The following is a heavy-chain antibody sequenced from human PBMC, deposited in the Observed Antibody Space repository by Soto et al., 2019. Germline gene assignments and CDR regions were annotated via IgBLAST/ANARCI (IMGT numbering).Heavy chain of an antibody. V-gene: IGHV4-59*01. CDR3: ARATRASPGGTLWFGELPPLFNWFDP. CDR2: IYYSGST. Sequence: PSETLSLTCTVSGGSISSYYCSWIRQPPGKGLEWIGYIYYSGSTNYNPSLKSRVTISVDTSKYQFSLKLSSVTAADTAVYYCARATRASPGGTLWFGELPPLFNWFDPWGQGTLVTVSS. CDR1: GGSISSYY. J-gene: IGHJ5*02. D-gene: IGHD3-10*01.